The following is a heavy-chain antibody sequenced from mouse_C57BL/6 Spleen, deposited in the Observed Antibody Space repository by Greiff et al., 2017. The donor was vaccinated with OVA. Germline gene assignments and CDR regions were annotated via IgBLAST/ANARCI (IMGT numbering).Heavy chain of an antibody. Sequence: VQRVESGAELVRPGASVTLSCKASGYTFTDYEMHWVKQTPVHGLEWIGAIDPETGGTAYNEKFKGKAILTADKSSSTAYMELRSLTSEDSAVYYCLDGYYEGYWGQGTTLTVSS. CDR2: IDPETGGT. J-gene: IGHJ2*01. V-gene: IGHV1-15*01. CDR3: LDGYYEGY. D-gene: IGHD2-3*01. CDR1: GYTFTDYE.